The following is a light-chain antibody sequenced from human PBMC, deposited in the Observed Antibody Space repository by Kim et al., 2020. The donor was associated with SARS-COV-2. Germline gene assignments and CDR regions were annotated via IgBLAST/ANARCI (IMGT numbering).Light chain of an antibody. CDR1: QSVSSY. CDR2: DAS. V-gene: IGKV3-11*01. CDR3: QQRSNWPRGT. J-gene: IGKJ5*01. Sequence: SPGERATRSCRASQSVSSYLAWYQQKPGQAPRLLIYDASNRATGIPARFSGSGSGTDFTLTISSLEPEDFAVYYCQQRSNWPRGTFGQGTRLEIK.